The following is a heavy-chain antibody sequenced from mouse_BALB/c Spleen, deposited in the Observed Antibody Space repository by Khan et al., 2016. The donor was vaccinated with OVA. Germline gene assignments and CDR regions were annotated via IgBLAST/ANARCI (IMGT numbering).Heavy chain of an antibody. Sequence: QVQLQQSGPELVRPGVSVKISCKGSGYTFTDYAMYWVKQSPAKSLEWIGLISTYSGSTNYNQKFKGKVTMTVDKSSSAAYMELARLTSEDSAIYYCARPAYDGYYDYWGQGTALTVSS. CDR2: ISTYSGST. CDR1: GYTFTDYA. CDR3: ARPAYDGYYDY. V-gene: IGHV1S137*01. J-gene: IGHJ2*01. D-gene: IGHD2-3*01.